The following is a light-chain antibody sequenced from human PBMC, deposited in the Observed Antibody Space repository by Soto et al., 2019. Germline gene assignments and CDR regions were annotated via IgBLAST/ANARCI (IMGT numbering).Light chain of an antibody. CDR3: QHYNNPPLS. J-gene: IGKJ2*01. CDR2: ATS. CDR1: QNFGNT. Sequence: EIVMTQSPATLSVSPGERVTLSCRASQNFGNTLAWYQQKPGQAPRLLIYATSTRATGIPARFSGSGSGTEFRLTSSRLQYEDVALYYCQHYNNPPLSFGQGTQLEIK. V-gene: IGKV3-15*01.